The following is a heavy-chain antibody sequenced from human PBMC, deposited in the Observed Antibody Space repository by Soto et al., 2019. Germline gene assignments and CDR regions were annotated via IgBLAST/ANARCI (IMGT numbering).Heavy chain of an antibody. V-gene: IGHV4-61*01. Sequence: PSETLSLTCNVSGGPVSTESYYWSWMRQLPGKGLEWIDYVFYTGTTNYNPSLKSRVTVSVDTSKNQFSLKLSSMTAADTAVYFCASDTGTSIHNWGPGILVTVSS. CDR1: GGPVSTESYY. J-gene: IGHJ4*02. D-gene: IGHD2-21*01. CDR2: VFYTGTT. CDR3: ASDTGTSIHN.